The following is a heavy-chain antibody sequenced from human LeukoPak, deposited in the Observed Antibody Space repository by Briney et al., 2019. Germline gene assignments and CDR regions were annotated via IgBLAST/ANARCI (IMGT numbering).Heavy chain of an antibody. J-gene: IGHJ4*02. CDR1: GFTFSSYS. V-gene: IGHV3-48*04. CDR2: ISSSSRTI. D-gene: IGHD6-19*01. CDR3: ASLLVAGVASVDY. Sequence: GGSLRLSCATPGFTFSSYSMNWVRQAPRMGLEWVSYISSSSRTIYYADSVKGRFTISRDNAKNSMFLQMNSLRAEDTAVYYCASLLVAGVASVDYWGQGTLVTVSS.